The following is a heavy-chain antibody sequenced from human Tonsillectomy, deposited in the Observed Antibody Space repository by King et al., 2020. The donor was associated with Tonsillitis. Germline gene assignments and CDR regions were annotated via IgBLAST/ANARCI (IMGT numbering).Heavy chain of an antibody. Sequence: VQSGAEVKKPGVSLKISCKGSGNSFTSYWIGWVRQMPGKGLEWMGSIYPGDSETRYSPSFQGQVAISADKSMSTAYLQWNSLKASDTAMYYCAGAPYYYDSSGYLNWGQGTLVTVSS. CDR2: IYPGDSET. CDR1: GNSFTSYW. CDR3: AGAPYYYDSSGYLN. D-gene: IGHD3-22*01. J-gene: IGHJ4*02. V-gene: IGHV5-51*03.